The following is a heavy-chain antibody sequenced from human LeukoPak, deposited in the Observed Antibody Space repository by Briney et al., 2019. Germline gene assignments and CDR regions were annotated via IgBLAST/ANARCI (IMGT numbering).Heavy chain of an antibody. J-gene: IGHJ6*02. CDR1: GFTVSSNY. D-gene: IGHD2-15*01. V-gene: IGHV3-23*01. CDR3: AKNLYCGGGSCYPSALGMDV. CDR2: ISGSGNRT. Sequence: GGSLRLSCAASGFTVSSNYMSWVRQAPGKGLEWVSSISGSGNRTYYADSVKGRFTISRDNSKNTLFLQMNSLRAEDTAVYYCAKNLYCGGGSCYPSALGMDVWGQGTTVTVSS.